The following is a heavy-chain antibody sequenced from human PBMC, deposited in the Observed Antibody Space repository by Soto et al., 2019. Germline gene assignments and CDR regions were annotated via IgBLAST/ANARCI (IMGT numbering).Heavy chain of an antibody. CDR3: ARQNTGHNWFGP. D-gene: IGHD4-17*01. J-gene: IGHJ5*02. V-gene: IGHV4-39*01. Sequence: SETLSLTCTVSGCSINNGAYYYSWIRQAPGEGLEWIGSVYYSGSTYYNPSLKSRVTISIDTSKRQFFLNLSSMTAADTAVYYCARQNTGHNWFGPWGQGTLVTVSS. CDR2: VYYSGST. CDR1: GCSINNGAYY.